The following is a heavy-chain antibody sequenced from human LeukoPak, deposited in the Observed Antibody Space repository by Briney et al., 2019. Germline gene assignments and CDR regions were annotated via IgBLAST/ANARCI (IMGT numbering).Heavy chain of an antibody. V-gene: IGHV3-21*01. CDR3: ARVGLYSSGWYGAFHI. D-gene: IGHD6-19*01. CDR2: ISSSSSYI. CDR1: GFTFSSYS. J-gene: IGHJ3*02. Sequence: GGSLRLSCAASGFTFSSYSMNWVRQAPGKGLEWVSSISSSSSYIYYADSVKGRFTISRGNAKNSLSLQMNSLRAEDTAVYYCARVGLYSSGWYGAFHIWGQGTMVTVSS.